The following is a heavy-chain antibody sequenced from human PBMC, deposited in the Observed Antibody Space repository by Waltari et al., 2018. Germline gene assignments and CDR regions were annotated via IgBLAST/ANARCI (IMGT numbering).Heavy chain of an antibody. CDR2: SIPILGIA. CDR1: GGTFRSYA. CDR3: AILEITMVRGVILN. J-gene: IGHJ4*02. V-gene: IGHV1-69*04. Sequence: QVQLVQSGAEVTTPGSSVKVSCQASGGTFRSYAISWVRRPPGQGLEWMGRSIPILGIANYAQKFQGRVTITADKSTSTAYMELSSLRSEDTAVYYCAILEITMVRGVILNWGQGTLVTVSS. D-gene: IGHD3-10*01.